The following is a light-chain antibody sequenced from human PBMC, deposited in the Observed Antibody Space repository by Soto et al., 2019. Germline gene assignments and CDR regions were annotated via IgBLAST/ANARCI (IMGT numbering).Light chain of an antibody. Sequence: IVLTQSPCTLSLSPGERATLSCRASQGVASRYLAWYQQKPGQAPRLLIYGASTRATGIPDRFSGSGLGTDFTLTISRLEPEDFAVYYCQQYGSSPIAFGQGTRLEIK. J-gene: IGKJ5*01. CDR3: QQYGSSPIA. CDR1: QGVASRY. CDR2: GAS. V-gene: IGKV3-20*01.